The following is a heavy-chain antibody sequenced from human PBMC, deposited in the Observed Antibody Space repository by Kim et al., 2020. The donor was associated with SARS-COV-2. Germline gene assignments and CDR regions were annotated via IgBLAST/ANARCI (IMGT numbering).Heavy chain of an antibody. CDR2: IYSGGSST. CDR1: GFTFSSYA. J-gene: IGHJ6*02. D-gene: IGHD3-10*01. Sequence: GGSLRLSCAASGFTFSSYAMSWVRQAPGKGLEWVSVIYSGGSSTYYADSVKGRFTISRDNSKNTLYLQMNSLRAEDTAVYYCAKDYGSKGYYYYGMDVWGQGTTVTVSS. CDR3: AKDYGSKGYYYYGMDV. V-gene: IGHV3-23*03.